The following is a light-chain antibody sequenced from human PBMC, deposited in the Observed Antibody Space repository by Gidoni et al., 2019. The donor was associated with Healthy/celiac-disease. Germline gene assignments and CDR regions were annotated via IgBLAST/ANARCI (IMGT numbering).Light chain of an antibody. CDR1: SSNIGSNY. CDR2: SNN. V-gene: IGLV1-47*02. J-gene: IGLJ3*02. Sequence: QSVLTQPPSASGPPGQRVTISFSGSSSNIGSNYVYWYQQLPGTAPNLLIYSNNQRPSGVPDRFSGSKSGTSASLAISGLRSEDEADYYCAAWDDSLSGRVFGGGTKLTVL. CDR3: AAWDDSLSGRV.